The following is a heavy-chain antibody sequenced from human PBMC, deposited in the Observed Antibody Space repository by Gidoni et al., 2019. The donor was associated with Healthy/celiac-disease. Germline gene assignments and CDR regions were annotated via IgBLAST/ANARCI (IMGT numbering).Heavy chain of an antibody. CDR1: GFTFSSYA. V-gene: IGHV3-23*01. CDR3: AKGAKYCSGGSCPLGY. D-gene: IGHD2-15*01. Sequence: EVQLLESGGGLVQPGGSLRLSCAASGFTFSSYAMSWVRQAPGKGLEWVSAISGSGGSTYYADSVKGRFTISRDNSKNTLYLQMNSLRAEDTAVYYCAKGAKYCSGGSCPLGYWGQGTLVTVSS. CDR2: ISGSGGST. J-gene: IGHJ4*02.